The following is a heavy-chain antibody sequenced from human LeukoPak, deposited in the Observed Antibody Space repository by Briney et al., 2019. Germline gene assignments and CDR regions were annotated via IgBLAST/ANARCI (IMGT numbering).Heavy chain of an antibody. D-gene: IGHD5-12*01. V-gene: IGHV3-7*01. CDR3: ARRGYSFALDC. CDR1: GFTFSGYW. Sequence: GGSLRLSCAASGFTFSGYWMSWVRQAPGKGLEWVANINQDATEKYDADSVKGRFSISRDNPKNSLYLQMNSLRAEDTAVYCCARRGYSFALDCWGQGTLVTVSS. CDR2: INQDATEK. J-gene: IGHJ4*02.